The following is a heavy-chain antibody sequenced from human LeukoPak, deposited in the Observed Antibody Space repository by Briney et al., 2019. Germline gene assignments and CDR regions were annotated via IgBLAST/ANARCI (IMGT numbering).Heavy chain of an antibody. D-gene: IGHD3-3*01. J-gene: IGHJ3*02. CDR3: ARRDYDFWSGYYTDAFDI. Sequence: SQTLSLTCTVSGGSLSSGSYYWSWIRQPAGKGLEWIGRIYTSGSTNYNPSLKSRVTISVDTSKNQFSLKLSSVTAADTAVYYCARRDYDFWSGYYTDAFDIWGQGTMVTVSS. V-gene: IGHV4-61*02. CDR1: GGSLSSGSYY. CDR2: IYTSGST.